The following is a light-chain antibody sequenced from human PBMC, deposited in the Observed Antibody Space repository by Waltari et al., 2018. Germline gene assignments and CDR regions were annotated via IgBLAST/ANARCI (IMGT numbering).Light chain of an antibody. V-gene: IGLV3-1*01. J-gene: IGLJ2*01. CDR3: QAWVSNTAVV. CDR1: ELAEKN. CDR2: QGN. Sequence: SYEVTQPPSVSVSPGQTATTTCSGDELAEKNPCWYKKMPGQSPVPLLYQGNTRPSGTPDRFSGSNSGNTVTLTITGALAVDEADYYCQAWVSNTAVVFGGGTKLTVL.